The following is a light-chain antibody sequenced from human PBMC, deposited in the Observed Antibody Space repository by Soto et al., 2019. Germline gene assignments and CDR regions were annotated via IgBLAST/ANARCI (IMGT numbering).Light chain of an antibody. CDR3: QQYNNWTPWT. V-gene: IGKV3-15*01. CDR1: QSVSSN. Sequence: EIVMTQSPATLSVSPGERATLSCRASQSVSSNLAWYQQTPGQAHRLLVYGASTRATGIPARFSGSGSGTEFTLTISSLQSEDFAVYDCQQYNNWTPWTFGQGTKVEIK. CDR2: GAS. J-gene: IGKJ1*01.